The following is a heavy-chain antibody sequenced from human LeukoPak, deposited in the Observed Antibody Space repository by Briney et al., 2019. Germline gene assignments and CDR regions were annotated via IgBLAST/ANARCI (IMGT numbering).Heavy chain of an antibody. CDR3: ARADTAMVWGTHGAFDI. CDR1: GFTVSSNY. D-gene: IGHD5-18*01. V-gene: IGHV3-66*01. CDR2: IYSGGST. Sequence: GGSLRLSCAASGFTVSSNYMSWVRQAPGKGLEWVSVIYSGGSTYYADSVKGRFTISRDNSKNTLYLQMNSLRAEDTAVYYCARADTAMVWGTHGAFDIWGQGTMVTVSS. J-gene: IGHJ3*02.